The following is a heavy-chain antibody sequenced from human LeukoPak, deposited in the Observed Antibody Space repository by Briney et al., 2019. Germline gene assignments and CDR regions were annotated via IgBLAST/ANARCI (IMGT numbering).Heavy chain of an antibody. CDR2: INPNSGGT. CDR3: AVTRFSSSSALGY. D-gene: IGHD6-6*01. Sequence: GASVKVSCKASGYTFTGYYMHWVRQAPGQGLEWMGWINPNSGGTNYAQKFQGRVTMTRDTSISTAYMELSRLRSDDTAVYYCAVTRFSSSSALGYWGQGTLVTVSS. J-gene: IGHJ4*02. CDR1: GYTFTGYY. V-gene: IGHV1-2*02.